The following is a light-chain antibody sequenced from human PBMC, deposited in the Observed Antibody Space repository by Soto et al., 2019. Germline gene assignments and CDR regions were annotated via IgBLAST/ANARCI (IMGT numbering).Light chain of an antibody. CDR2: EVN. CDR3: SSYTGSRTVV. V-gene: IGLV2-18*02. J-gene: IGLJ2*01. Sequence: QPALTQPPSVSGSPGQSVTISCTGTVSDLGSYDRVSWYQQPPGTAPKLMIYEVNNRPSGVPDRFSGSKSGNTASLTISGLQAEDEADYYCSSYTGSRTVVFGGGTQLTVL. CDR1: VSDLGSYDR.